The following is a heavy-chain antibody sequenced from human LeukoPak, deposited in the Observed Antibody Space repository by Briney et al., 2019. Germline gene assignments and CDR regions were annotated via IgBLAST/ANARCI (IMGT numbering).Heavy chain of an antibody. V-gene: IGHV3-7*01. CDR2: IKKDGSEQ. D-gene: IGHD5-24*01. J-gene: IGHJ4*02. CDR1: GFTFSSYA. Sequence: GGSLRLSCAAAGFTFSSYALNWFRQAPGKGLEWVATIKKDGSEQYYVDPMKGRLTISRDNAKNSVYLQIHNLRAEDTAVYYCARDLGWLQSDYWGQGTLVTVSS. CDR3: ARDLGWLQSDY.